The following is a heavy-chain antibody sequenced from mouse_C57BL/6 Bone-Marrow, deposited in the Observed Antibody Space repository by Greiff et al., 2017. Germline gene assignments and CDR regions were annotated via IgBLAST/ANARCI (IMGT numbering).Heavy chain of an antibody. CDR2: IYPGSGCT. Sequence: QVQLQQPGAELVKPGASVKMSCKASGYTFTSYWITWVKQRPGQGLEWIGDIYPGSGCTNYNEKFKGKATLSVDTSSSTAYLQLSSLTSEDSAVYYCARDGYDGSWFAYWGKGTLVTVSA. CDR3: ARDGYDGSWFAY. CDR1: GYTFTSYW. D-gene: IGHD2-2*01. J-gene: IGHJ3*01. V-gene: IGHV1-55*01.